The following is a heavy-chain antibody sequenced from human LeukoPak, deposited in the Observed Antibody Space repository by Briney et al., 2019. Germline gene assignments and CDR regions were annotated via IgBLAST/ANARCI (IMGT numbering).Heavy chain of an antibody. Sequence: SETLSLTCNVSGGSISNSSYYWGWIRQPPGKRLEGIGTMSYNGRANYNPSLKSRVTISADTSKNQFSLKLSSVTAADRAVYYCARRAISSGYDGWYFDLWGRGTLVTVSS. CDR3: ARRAISSGYDGWYFDL. CDR1: GGSISNSSYY. D-gene: IGHD3-22*01. V-gene: IGHV4-39*01. J-gene: IGHJ2*01. CDR2: MSYNGRA.